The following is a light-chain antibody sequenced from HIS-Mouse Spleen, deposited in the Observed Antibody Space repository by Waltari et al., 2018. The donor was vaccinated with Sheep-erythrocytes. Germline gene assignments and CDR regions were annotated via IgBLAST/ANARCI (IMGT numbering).Light chain of an antibody. CDR1: QSLVYSDGNTS. CDR2: KVS. Sequence: DVVMTQSPLSLPVTLGQPASISCSSRQSLVYSDGNTSLNWFQQRPAQSPRRLIYKVSNRDSGVPDRFSGSGSGTDFTLKISRVEAEDVGVYYCMQGTHWPRTFGQGTKVEIK. V-gene: IGKV2-30*01. J-gene: IGKJ1*01. CDR3: MQGTHWPRT.